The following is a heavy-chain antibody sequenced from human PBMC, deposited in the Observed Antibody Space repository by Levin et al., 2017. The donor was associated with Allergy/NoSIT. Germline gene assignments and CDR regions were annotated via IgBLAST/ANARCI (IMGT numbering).Heavy chain of an antibody. V-gene: IGHV4-4*07. D-gene: IGHD3-10*01. CDR2: IYTIGST. CDR3: ARDSDGSGSYHYNFDY. J-gene: IGHJ4*02. CDR1: GGSISSYY. Sequence: SETLSLTCTVSGGSISSYYWSWIRQPAGKGLEWIWRIYTIGSTNKNPSLKSRVTMSVDTSKNQFSLKLSSVTAADTAVYYCARDSDGSGSYHYNFDYWGQGTLVTVSS.